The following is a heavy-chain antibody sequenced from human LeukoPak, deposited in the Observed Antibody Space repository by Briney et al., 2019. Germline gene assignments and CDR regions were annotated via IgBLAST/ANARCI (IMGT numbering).Heavy chain of an antibody. Sequence: GGSLRLSCAASGFTFSSYAMSWVRQAPGKGLEWVSAISGSGGSTYYADSVKGRFTISRDYSKNTLYLQMNSLRTEETAVYYCAKGPAMVRGTFDPWGQGTLVTVSS. J-gene: IGHJ5*02. CDR2: ISGSGGST. CDR3: AKGPAMVRGTFDP. D-gene: IGHD3-10*01. CDR1: GFTFSSYA. V-gene: IGHV3-23*01.